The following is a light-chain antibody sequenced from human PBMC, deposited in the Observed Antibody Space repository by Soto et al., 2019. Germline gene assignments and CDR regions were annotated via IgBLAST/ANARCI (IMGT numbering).Light chain of an antibody. J-gene: IGKJ1*01. CDR1: QNIRSY. CDR2: ATS. V-gene: IGKV1-39*01. Sequence: DIQMTQSPSSLSASVGDRVTITCRASQNIRSYLNWYQQXXXXAPQLLIYATSSLKTGVPSRFSASGSGTDFSLVISDLQPEDSATYYCQQGYSSRWTSGRGTKVEI. CDR3: QQGYSSRWT.